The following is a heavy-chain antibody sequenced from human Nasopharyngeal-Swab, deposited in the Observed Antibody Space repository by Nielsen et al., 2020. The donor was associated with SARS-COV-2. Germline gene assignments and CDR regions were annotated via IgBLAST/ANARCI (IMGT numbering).Heavy chain of an antibody. D-gene: IGHD3-10*01. Sequence: RQAPGKGLEWIGEINHSGSTNYNPSFKSRVTISVDTSKNQFSLKLSSVTAADTAVYYCAREDAVQGVINYYYYMDVWGKGTTVTVSS. V-gene: IGHV4-34*01. CDR2: INHSGST. CDR3: AREDAVQGVINYYYYMDV. J-gene: IGHJ6*03.